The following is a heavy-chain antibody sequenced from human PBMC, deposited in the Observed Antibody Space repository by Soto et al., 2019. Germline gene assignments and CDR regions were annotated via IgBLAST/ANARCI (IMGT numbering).Heavy chain of an antibody. CDR2: INHSGST. J-gene: IGHJ3*02. V-gene: IGHV4-39*01. CDR3: PFGSGWYDYAFDI. Sequence: SETLSLTCTVSGGSISSSSYYWSWIRQPPGKGLEWIGEINHSGSTNYNPSLKSRVTISVDTSKNQFSLKLSSVTAADTAVYYCPFGSGWYDYAFDIWGQGTMVTVSS. D-gene: IGHD6-19*01. CDR1: GGSISSSSYY.